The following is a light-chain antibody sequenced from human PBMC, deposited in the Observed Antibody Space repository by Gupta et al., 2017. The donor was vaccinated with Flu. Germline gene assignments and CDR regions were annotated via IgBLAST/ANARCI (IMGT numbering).Light chain of an antibody. V-gene: IGLV2-14*03. J-gene: IGLJ2*01. CDR3: ASYTSSGTLV. CDR1: SSDIGDYSY. Sequence: TSSDIGDYSYVSWYQQYPGKAPKLMIYDVTNRPSGVSHRFSGSKSGNTASLSISGLQAEDEADYYCASYTSSGTLVIGGGTKLTVL. CDR2: DVT.